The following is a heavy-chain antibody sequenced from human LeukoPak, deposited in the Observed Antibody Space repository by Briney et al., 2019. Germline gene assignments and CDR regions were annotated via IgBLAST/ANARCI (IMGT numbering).Heavy chain of an antibody. CDR1: GYGFTSYW. J-gene: IGHJ3*02. V-gene: IGHV5-51*01. Sequence: GESLKISCKGSGYGFTSYWIGWVRQMPGKGLEWMGFTYPGDSDTRYSPSFQGQVTISADKSMSTAYLQWSSLKTSDTAMYYCARRRGRYSGDAFDIWGQGTMVTVSS. CDR2: TYPGDSDT. CDR3: ARRRGRYSGDAFDI. D-gene: IGHD1-26*01.